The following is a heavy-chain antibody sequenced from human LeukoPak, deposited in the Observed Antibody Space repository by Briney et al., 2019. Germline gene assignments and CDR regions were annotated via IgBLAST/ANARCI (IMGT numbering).Heavy chain of an antibody. V-gene: IGHV3-15*01. CDR1: GFTLSNAW. Sequence: GGSLRLSCAASGFTLSNAWMSWVRQAPGKGLEWVGRIKSKIDDGTADYAAPVRGRFTISRDDSKNTLFLQMDSLKTDDTAVYFCTTDRSVGGQAFETWGQGTMVTVSS. J-gene: IGHJ3*02. D-gene: IGHD2-15*01. CDR2: IKSKIDDGTA. CDR3: TTDRSVGGQAFET.